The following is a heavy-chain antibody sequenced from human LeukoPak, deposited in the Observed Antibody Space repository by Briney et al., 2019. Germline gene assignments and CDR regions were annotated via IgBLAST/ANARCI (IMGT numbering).Heavy chain of an antibody. CDR2: ISYSGST. Sequence: SETLSLTCTVSGGSIRSYPWSWIRQPPGKGLEWIGDISYSGSTNHNPSLKSRVTISVDTSKNQFSLKLSSVTAADTAVYYCARAVTGSWPLYYFDYWGQGTLITVSS. V-gene: IGHV4-59*01. CDR3: ARAVTGSWPLYYFDY. D-gene: IGHD6-13*01. J-gene: IGHJ4*02. CDR1: GGSIRSYP.